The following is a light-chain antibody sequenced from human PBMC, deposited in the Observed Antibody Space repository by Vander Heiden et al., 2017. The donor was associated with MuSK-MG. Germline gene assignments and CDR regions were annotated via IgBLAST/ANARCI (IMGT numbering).Light chain of an antibody. CDR3: QKYNSDPQT. Sequence: DIQMTQSPSSLSASVGDRVTITCRASQRIVNCLAWYQQKPGKVPKLLIYAASTLQSGVPSRFSGSGSGTDFTLTISSLQPEDVATYYCQKYNSDPQTFGQGTKVEIK. V-gene: IGKV1-27*01. J-gene: IGKJ1*01. CDR1: QRIVNC. CDR2: AAS.